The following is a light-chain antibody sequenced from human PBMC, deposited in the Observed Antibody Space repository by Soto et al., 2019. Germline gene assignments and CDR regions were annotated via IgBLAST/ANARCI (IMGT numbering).Light chain of an antibody. J-gene: IGKJ1*01. CDR3: QKYSSASWT. CDR1: QGIANY. V-gene: IGKV1-27*01. CDR2: AAS. Sequence: DIQITPSPSSLSESVEDRVTISCRASQGIANYLAWYQQKPGKVPELLIYAASTLHSGVPSRFSGSGCGTDFTLTISSLQPEVVASYYCQKYSSASWTFGQGNKVEIK.